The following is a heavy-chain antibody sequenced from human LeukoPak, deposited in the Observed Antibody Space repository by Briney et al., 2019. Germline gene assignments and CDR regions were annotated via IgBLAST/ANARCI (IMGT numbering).Heavy chain of an antibody. V-gene: IGHV3-30*02. D-gene: IGHD3-16*02. J-gene: IGHJ4*02. Sequence: GGSLRLSCAASGFTFSSYGMHWVRQAPGKGLEWVAFIRYDGSNKYYADSVKGRFTISRDNSKNTLYLQMNSLRAEDTAVYYCAKEAYDYVWGSYHHFDYWGQGTLVTVSS. CDR1: GFTFSSYG. CDR3: AKEAYDYVWGSYHHFDY. CDR2: IRYDGSNK.